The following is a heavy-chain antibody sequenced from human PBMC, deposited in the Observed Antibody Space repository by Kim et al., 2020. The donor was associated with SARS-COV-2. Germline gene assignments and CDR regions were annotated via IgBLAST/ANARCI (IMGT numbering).Heavy chain of an antibody. CDR1: GFTFDDYA. J-gene: IGHJ6*02. D-gene: IGHD6-19*01. CDR3: AKAYGSGWSYYYYGMDV. V-gene: IGHV3-9*01. CDR2: ISWNSGSI. Sequence: GGSLRLSCAASGFTFDDYAMHWVRQAPGKGLEWVSGISWNSGSIGYADSVKGRFTISRDNAKNSLYLQMNSLRAEDTALYYCAKAYGSGWSYYYYGMDVWGQGTTVTVSS.